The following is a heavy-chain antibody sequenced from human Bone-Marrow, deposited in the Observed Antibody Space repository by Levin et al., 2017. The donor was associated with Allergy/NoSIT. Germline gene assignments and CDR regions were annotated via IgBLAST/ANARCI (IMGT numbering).Heavy chain of an antibody. D-gene: IGHD6-19*01. Sequence: GESLKISCAASGFTVSSNYMSWVRQAPGKGLEWVSVIYSGGSTYYADSVKGRFTISRDNSKNTLYLQMNSLRAEDTAVYYCARGGSGLEYYYYYYMDVWGKGTTVTVSS. CDR3: ARGGSGLEYYYYYYMDV. V-gene: IGHV3-53*01. CDR2: IYSGGST. J-gene: IGHJ6*03. CDR1: GFTVSSNY.